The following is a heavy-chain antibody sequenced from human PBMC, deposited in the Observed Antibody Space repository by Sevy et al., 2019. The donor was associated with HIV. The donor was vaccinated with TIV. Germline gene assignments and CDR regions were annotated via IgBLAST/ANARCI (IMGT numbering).Heavy chain of an antibody. CDR3: ARVSGSTGWYY. J-gene: IGHJ4*02. CDR1: GFTFSSYW. Sequence: GGSLRLSCAASGFTFSSYWMHWVRQAPGKGLVWVSRINTDGSSTTYAYSVKGRFTISRDNTKKTLYLQMNSLRAEDTAVYYCARVSGSTGWYYWGQGTLVTVSS. CDR2: INTDGSST. V-gene: IGHV3-74*03. D-gene: IGHD6-19*01.